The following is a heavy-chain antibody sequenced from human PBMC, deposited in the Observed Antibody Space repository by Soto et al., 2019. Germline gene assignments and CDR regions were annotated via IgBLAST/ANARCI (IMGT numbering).Heavy chain of an antibody. J-gene: IGHJ4*02. CDR1: GGSISSGGYY. CDR2: IYYSGST. V-gene: IGHV4-31*03. Sequence: TLSLTCTVSGGSISSGGYYWSWIRQHPGKGLEWIGYIYYSGSTYYNPSLKSRVTISVDTSKNQFSLKLSSVTAADTAVYYCARLKRLTVTTPYFDYWGQGTLVTVSS. CDR3: ARLKRLTVTTPYFDY. D-gene: IGHD4-17*01.